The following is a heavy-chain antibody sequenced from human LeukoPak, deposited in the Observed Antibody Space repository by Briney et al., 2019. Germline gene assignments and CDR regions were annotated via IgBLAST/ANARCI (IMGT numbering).Heavy chain of an antibody. V-gene: IGHV1-69*05. CDR3: ARSSDTAMPTRY. CDR1: GGTFSSYA. Sequence: RASVKVSCKASGGTFSSYAISWVRQAPGQGLEWMGRIIPIFGTANYAQKFQGRVTITTDESTSTAYMELSSLRSEDTAVYYCARSSDTAMPTRYWGQGTLVTVSS. D-gene: IGHD5-18*01. J-gene: IGHJ4*02. CDR2: IIPIFGTA.